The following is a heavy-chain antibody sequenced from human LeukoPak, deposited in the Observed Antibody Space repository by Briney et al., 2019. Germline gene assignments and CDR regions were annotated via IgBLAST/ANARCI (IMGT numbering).Heavy chain of an antibody. CDR2: ISAYNGNT. Sequence: ASVKVSCKASGYTFTSYGISWVRQAPGQGLEWMGWISAYNGNTNYAQKLQGRVTMTTDISTSTAYMELRSLRSDDTAVYYCASLGSSWYNFDYWGQGTLVTVSS. CDR3: ASLGSSWYNFDY. J-gene: IGHJ4*02. V-gene: IGHV1-18*01. D-gene: IGHD6-13*01. CDR1: GYTFTSYG.